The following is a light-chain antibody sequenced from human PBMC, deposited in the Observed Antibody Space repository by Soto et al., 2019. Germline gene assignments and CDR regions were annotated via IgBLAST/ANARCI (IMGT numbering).Light chain of an antibody. CDR2: EAS. Sequence: DIQMTQSPSPLSASPGDRVYITCRTSQSISSYLNWYQAKPGKAPKLLIYEASSLESGVPSRFSGSGSGTDFTLTISSLQTYDSATYYCQQSYSTPPFNFGPGTRVDI. CDR3: QQSYSTPPFN. CDR1: QSISSY. V-gene: IGKV1-39*01. J-gene: IGKJ3*01.